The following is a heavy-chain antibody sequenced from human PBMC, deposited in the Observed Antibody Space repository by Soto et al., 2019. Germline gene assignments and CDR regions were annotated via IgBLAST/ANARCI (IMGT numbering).Heavy chain of an antibody. D-gene: IGHD1-26*01. J-gene: IGHJ4*02. V-gene: IGHV3-33*01. CDR3: ARDREVGSTTEGFDY. Sequence: QVQLVESGGGVVQPGRSLRLSCAASGFTFSSYGIHWVRQAPGEGLEWVAGIYYDGSYKYYAHSVKGRFTISRDNAKHTLNLQRNSLRPDVTAVYYCARDREVGSTTEGFDYWCQGALVTVSS. CDR1: GFTFSSYG. CDR2: IYYDGSYK.